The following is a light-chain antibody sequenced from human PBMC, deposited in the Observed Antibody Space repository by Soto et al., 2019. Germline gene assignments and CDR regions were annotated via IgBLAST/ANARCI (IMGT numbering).Light chain of an antibody. CDR2: GAS. J-gene: IGKJ1*01. V-gene: IGKV3-20*01. Sequence: EIVLTQSPGTLSLSPGDRPTLSCRASQTISSTFLAWYRQKPGXAPXXLIYGASSRATGIPDRFSGSGSGTEFTLTISRMEPEDFAVDYCQEYGTSRTFGQGTKVDIK. CDR1: QTISSTF. CDR3: QEYGTSRT.